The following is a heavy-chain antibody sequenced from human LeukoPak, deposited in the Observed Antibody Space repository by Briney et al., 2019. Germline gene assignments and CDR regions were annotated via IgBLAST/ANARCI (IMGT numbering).Heavy chain of an antibody. CDR2: ISYDGSNK. J-gene: IGHJ4*02. D-gene: IGHD3-10*01. Sequence: HPGGSLRLSCAASGFTFSSYAMHWVRQAPGKGLEWVAVISYDGSNKYYADSVKGRFTISRDNAKNSLYLQMNSLRAEDTAVYYCARDYRFGELLGDYFDYWGQGTLVTVSS. CDR1: GFTFSSYA. V-gene: IGHV3-30-3*01. CDR3: ARDYRFGELLGDYFDY.